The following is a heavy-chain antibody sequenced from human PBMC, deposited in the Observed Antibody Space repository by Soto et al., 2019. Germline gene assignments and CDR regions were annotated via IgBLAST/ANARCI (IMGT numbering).Heavy chain of an antibody. CDR2: IYSSGNT. D-gene: IGHD3-3*01. V-gene: IGHV4-4*07. CDR3: ARGQRFSDWFDP. Sequence: TLSLTCTVPGGAINSYYWTWIRQPAGKGLEWIGRIYSSGNTKYNPSLQSRVTMSLDTSNNQFSLRLTSVTAADTAVYYCARGQRFSDWFDPWGQGTLVTVSS. CDR1: GGAINSYY. J-gene: IGHJ5*02.